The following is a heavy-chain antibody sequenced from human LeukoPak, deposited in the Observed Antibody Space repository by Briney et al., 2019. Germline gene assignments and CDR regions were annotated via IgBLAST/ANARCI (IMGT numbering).Heavy chain of an antibody. J-gene: IGHJ4*02. CDR3: ARGGNGNPPFDY. V-gene: IGHV3-21*01. D-gene: IGHD4-23*01. CDR2: ISSSSSYI. CDR1: GFTFSSYS. Sequence: TGGSQRLSCAASGFTFSSYSMNWVRQAPGKGLEWVSSISSSSSYIYYADSVKGRFTISRDNAKNSLYLQMNSLRAEDTAVYYCARGGNGNPPFDYWGQGTLVTVSS.